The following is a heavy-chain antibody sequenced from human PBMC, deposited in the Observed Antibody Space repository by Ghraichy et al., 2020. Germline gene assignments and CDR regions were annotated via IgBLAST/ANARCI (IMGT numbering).Heavy chain of an antibody. D-gene: IGHD1-26*01. V-gene: IGHV3-7*01. CDR3: ARGFDGKNGIDL. CDR1: GFTFTTYW. Sequence: GGSLRLSCAASGFTFTTYWMSWVHQAPGKGLEWVANINQDGSEKYSVGSVKGRFTISRDNAKNSLYLQMNSLRAEDTAVYYCARGFDGKNGIDLWGQGTTVTVSS. J-gene: IGHJ6*02. CDR2: INQDGSEK.